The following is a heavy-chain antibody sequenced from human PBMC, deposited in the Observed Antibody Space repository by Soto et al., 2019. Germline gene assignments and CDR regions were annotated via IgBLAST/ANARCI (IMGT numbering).Heavy chain of an antibody. CDR1: GGSISSYY. CDR2: IYYSGST. D-gene: IGHD5-18*01. V-gene: IGHV4-59*01. Sequence: QVQLQESGPGLVKPSETLSLTCTVSGGSISSYYWSWIRQPPGKGLEWIGYIYYSGSTNYNPSLKSRVTISVDTSKNQFSLKLSSVTAADTAVYYCARDRGIHLWSVDAFDIWGQGTMVTVSS. CDR3: ARDRGIHLWSVDAFDI. J-gene: IGHJ3*02.